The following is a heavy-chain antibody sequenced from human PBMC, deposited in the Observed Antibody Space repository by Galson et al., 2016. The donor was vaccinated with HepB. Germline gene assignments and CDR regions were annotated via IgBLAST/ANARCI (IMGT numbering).Heavy chain of an antibody. J-gene: IGHJ4*02. D-gene: IGHD3-10*01. CDR2: IWYDGSNE. V-gene: IGHV3-33*01. CDR1: GFSFSTHA. CDR3: ARDRVWFIGQWAY. Sequence: SLRLSCAASGFSFSTHAMHWVRQAPGKGLEWVAMIWYDGSNEDYKDSVKGRFTISRDNAKNSLYLQMNRLRADDTAVYYCARDRVWFIGQWAYWGQGTLVTVSS.